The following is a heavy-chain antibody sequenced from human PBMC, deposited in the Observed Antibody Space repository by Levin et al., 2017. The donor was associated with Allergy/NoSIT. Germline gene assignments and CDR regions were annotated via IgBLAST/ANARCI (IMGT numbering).Heavy chain of an antibody. D-gene: IGHD2-15*01. CDR3: ARARCGSSCQNWFDP. J-gene: IGHJ5*02. CDR1: GYSFTSYW. CDR2: IYPGDSDT. Sequence: GESLKISCKGSGYSFTSYWIGWVRQMPGKGLEWMAIIYPGDSDTRYSPSFQGQVTISADKSINTAYLQWDSLKTSDTAMYYCARARCGSSCQNWFDPWGLGTLVTVSS. V-gene: IGHV5-51*01.